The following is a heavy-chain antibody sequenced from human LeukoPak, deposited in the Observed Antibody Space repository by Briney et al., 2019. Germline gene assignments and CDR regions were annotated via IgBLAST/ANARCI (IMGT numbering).Heavy chain of an antibody. Sequence: GGSLRLSCAASGFTFSSYGMHWVRQAPGKGLEWVAVISYDGSNKYYADSAKGRFTISRDNSKNTLYLQMNSLRAEDTAVYYCAKPDIVVVVAATYYFDYWGQGTLVTVSS. CDR2: ISYDGSNK. CDR1: GFTFSSYG. V-gene: IGHV3-30*18. CDR3: AKPDIVVVVAATYYFDY. J-gene: IGHJ4*02. D-gene: IGHD2-15*01.